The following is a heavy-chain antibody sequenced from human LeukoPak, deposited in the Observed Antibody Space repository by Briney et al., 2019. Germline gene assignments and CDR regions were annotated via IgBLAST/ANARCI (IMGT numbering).Heavy chain of an antibody. V-gene: IGHV3-23*01. Sequence: GGSLRLSCAASGFTFSSYATGWVRQAPGKGLEWVSAISGSGGSTYYADSVKGRFTISRDNSKNTLYLQMNSLRAEDTAVYYCAKADGVYGDYVAFDIWGQGTMVTVSS. CDR1: GFTFSSYA. CDR3: AKADGVYGDYVAFDI. J-gene: IGHJ3*02. CDR2: ISGSGGST. D-gene: IGHD4-17*01.